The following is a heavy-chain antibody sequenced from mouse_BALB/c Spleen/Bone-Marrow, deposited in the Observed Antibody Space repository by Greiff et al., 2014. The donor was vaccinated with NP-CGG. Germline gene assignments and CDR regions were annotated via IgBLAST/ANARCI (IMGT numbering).Heavy chain of an antibody. J-gene: IGHJ4*01. D-gene: IGHD1-2*01. V-gene: IGHV2-9*02. CDR2: IWADGST. CDR1: GFSLTNYG. Sequence: VQLQQSGPGLVAPSQSLSITCTVSGFSLTNYGVHWVRQPPGKGLEWLGVIWADGSTNYNSALMSRLSISKDSSKSQVFFKINSLQTDDTAMYYCARITAATGAMDYWGQGTSVTVSS. CDR3: ARITAATGAMDY.